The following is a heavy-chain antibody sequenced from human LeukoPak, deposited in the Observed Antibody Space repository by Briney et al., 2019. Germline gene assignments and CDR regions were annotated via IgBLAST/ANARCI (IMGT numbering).Heavy chain of an antibody. CDR1: GGSFSGYY. CDR2: INHSGST. V-gene: IGHV4-34*01. CDR3: ARGGRTFGGTLY. J-gene: IGHJ4*02. Sequence: PSETLSLTCAVYGGSFSGYYWSWIRQPPGKGLEWIGEINHSGSTNYNPSLKSRVTISVDTSKNQFSLKLSSVTAADTAVYYCARGGRTFGGTLYWGQGTLVTVSS. D-gene: IGHD1-26*01.